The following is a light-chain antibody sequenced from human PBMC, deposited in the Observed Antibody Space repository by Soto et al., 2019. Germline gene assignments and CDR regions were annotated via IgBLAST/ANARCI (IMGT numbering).Light chain of an antibody. J-gene: IGKJ1*01. CDR2: AAS. V-gene: IGKV3-20*01. CDR1: QSVSSSF. Sequence: EIVLTQSPGTLSLSPGERATLSCRASQSVSSSFLAWYQQKPGQAPRLLIYAASSRASGIPDRFSGSGSGTDFTLTISRPEPEDFAVYYCQQYGSSPETFGQGTKVDIK. CDR3: QQYGSSPET.